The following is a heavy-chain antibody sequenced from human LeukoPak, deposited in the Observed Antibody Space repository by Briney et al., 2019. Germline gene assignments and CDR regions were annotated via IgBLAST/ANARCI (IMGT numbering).Heavy chain of an antibody. Sequence: GSLRLSCAASGFSFTNYGMHWVRQAPGKGLEWVTFIRFDGSDRYYSDSVKGRFTISRDNSKNTVYLQMNSLRAEDTAVYYCAELGITMIGGVWGKGTTVTISS. CDR2: IRFDGSDR. V-gene: IGHV3-30*02. D-gene: IGHD3-10*02. J-gene: IGHJ6*04. CDR1: GFSFTNYG. CDR3: AELGITMIGGV.